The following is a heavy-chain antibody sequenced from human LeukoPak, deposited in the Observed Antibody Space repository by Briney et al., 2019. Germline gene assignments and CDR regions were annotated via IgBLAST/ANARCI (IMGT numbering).Heavy chain of an antibody. D-gene: IGHD6-19*01. J-gene: IGHJ4*02. V-gene: IGHV3-23*01. CDR2: ISGSGGST. CDR1: GFTFSSYA. Sequence: AGSLRLYCAASGFTFSSYAMSWVRQAPGKGLEWVSAISGSGGSTYYADSVKGRFTISRDNSKNTLYLQMNRLRAEDTAVYYCAKVRIAVVEPADFDYWGQGTLVTVSS. CDR3: AKVRIAVVEPADFDY.